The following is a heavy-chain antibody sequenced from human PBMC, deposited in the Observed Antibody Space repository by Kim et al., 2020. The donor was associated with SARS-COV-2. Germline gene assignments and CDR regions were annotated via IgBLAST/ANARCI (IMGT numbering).Heavy chain of an antibody. Sequence: YTPSIKSRVAISIVTSKNRFSLKQTSLTAADTAMYYCARYANYGSYWFDPWGQGTLVTVSS. CDR3: ARYANYGSYWFDP. V-gene: IGHV4-31*02. D-gene: IGHD2-8*01. J-gene: IGHJ5*02.